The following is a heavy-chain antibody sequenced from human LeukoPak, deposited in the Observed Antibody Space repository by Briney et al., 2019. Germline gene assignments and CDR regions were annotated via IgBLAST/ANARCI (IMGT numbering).Heavy chain of an antibody. V-gene: IGHV4-59*12. J-gene: IGHJ4*02. Sequence: SETLSLTCTVSGGSISSYYWSWIRQPPGKGLEWIGYIYYSGTTNYNPSLKSRVTISVDTSRNQFSLQLTSVTAADTAVYYCANNYGAGGYDYWGQGTLVTVSS. CDR2: IYYSGTT. CDR1: GGSISSYY. CDR3: ANNYGAGGYDY. D-gene: IGHD3-10*01.